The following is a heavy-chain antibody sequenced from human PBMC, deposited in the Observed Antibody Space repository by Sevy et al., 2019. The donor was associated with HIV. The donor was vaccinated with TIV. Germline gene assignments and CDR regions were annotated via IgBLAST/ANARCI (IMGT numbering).Heavy chain of an antibody. Sequence: GESLKISCKGHGYSFTSHWIGWVRQMPGKGLDWMGIIFPGDSETRYSPSFQGEVTNSADKSISTAFLQWSSLKASDTAIYYCARSRSGYFDSSGYYINWGQGTLVTISS. CDR2: IFPGDSET. CDR3: ARSRSGYFDSSGYYIN. V-gene: IGHV5-51*01. D-gene: IGHD3-22*01. J-gene: IGHJ4*02. CDR1: GYSFTSHW.